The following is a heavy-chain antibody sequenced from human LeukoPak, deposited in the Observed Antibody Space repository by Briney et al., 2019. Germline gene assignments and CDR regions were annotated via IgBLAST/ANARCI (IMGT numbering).Heavy chain of an antibody. J-gene: IGHJ6*03. D-gene: IGHD3-3*01. CDR3: ARAALLEWLRVYYYCYMDV. CDR2: INHSGST. V-gene: IGHV4-34*01. Sequence: SETLSLTCAVYGGSFSGYYWSWIRQPPGKGLEWIGEINHSGSTNYNPSLKSRVTISVDTSKNQFSLKLSSVTAADTAVYYCARAALLEWLRVYYYCYMDVWGKGTTVTVSS. CDR1: GGSFSGYY.